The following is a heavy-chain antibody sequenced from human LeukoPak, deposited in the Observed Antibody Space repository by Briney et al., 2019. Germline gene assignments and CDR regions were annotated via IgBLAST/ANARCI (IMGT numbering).Heavy chain of an antibody. D-gene: IGHD2-2*01. Sequence: GGSLRLSCAASGFTFSSYSMNWVRQAPGKGLEWVSSISSSSSYIYYADSVKGRFTISRDNAKNSLYLQMNSLRAEDTAVYYCARDTGYCSSTSCYSYYFDYWGQGTLVTVSS. CDR1: GFTFSSYS. CDR3: ARDTGYCSSTSCYSYYFDY. V-gene: IGHV3-21*01. CDR2: ISSSSSYI. J-gene: IGHJ4*02.